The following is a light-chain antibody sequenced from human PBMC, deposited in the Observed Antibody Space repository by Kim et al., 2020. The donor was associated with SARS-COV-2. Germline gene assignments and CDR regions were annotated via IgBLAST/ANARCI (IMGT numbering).Light chain of an antibody. CDR2: LNSDGSH. CDR1: RGHSSYA. V-gene: IGLV4-69*01. Sequence: QPVLTQSPSASASLGASVKLTCTLSRGHSSYAIAWHQQQPEKGPRNLMKLNSDGSHSKGDGIPDRFSGSSSGAERYLTISSLQSEDEADYYCQTWGTGIHVFGGGTQLTVL. CDR3: QTWGTGIHV. J-gene: IGLJ3*02.